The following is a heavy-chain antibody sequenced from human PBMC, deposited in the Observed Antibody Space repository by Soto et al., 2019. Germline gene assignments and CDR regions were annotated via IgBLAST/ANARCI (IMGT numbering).Heavy chain of an antibody. V-gene: IGHV4-34*01. J-gene: IGHJ4*02. D-gene: IGHD6-13*01. CDR1: DGSFSFYY. CDR2: INHSGST. Sequence: PSETLSLTCAVYDGSFSFYYWSWIRQPPGKGLEWIGEINHSGSTNYNPSLKSRVTISVDKSKNQFSLKLSSVTAADTAVYYCARMLAQPIRAAAGAFDYWGQGTLVTVSS. CDR3: ARMLAQPIRAAAGAFDY.